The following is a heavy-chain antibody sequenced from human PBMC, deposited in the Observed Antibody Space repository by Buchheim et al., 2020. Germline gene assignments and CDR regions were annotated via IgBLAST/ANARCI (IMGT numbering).Heavy chain of an antibody. CDR2: MNPRGGSP. V-gene: IGHV1-46*02. D-gene: IGHD2-15*01. CDR1: GYTFNTYW. J-gene: IGHJ4*02. Sequence: QVQLVQSGAEVRKPGASVKVSCQTSGYTFNTYWIHWVRQAPGQGLEWMGIMNPRGGSPVYAQQFQGRVAMTTDTSTSTVYMELSSLRVDDTATYYCARGGGGYCSGGSCVFFDYWGQGTL. CDR3: ARGGGGYCSGGSCVFFDY.